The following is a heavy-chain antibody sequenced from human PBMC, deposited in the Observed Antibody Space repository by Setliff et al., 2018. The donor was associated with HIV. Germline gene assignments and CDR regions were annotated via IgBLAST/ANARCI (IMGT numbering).Heavy chain of an antibody. J-gene: IGHJ4*02. D-gene: IGHD3-22*01. CDR3: ASHDYYDSSVYYYRFDY. Sequence: PGASLKISCKGSGYSFTSYWINWVRQMPGKGLEWMGRIDPSDSYTNYNPSFQGHVTISADKSISTAYLQWSSLKASDTAMYYCASHDYYDSSVYYYRFDYWGQGTLVTVS. V-gene: IGHV5-10-1*01. CDR2: IDPSDSYT. CDR1: GYSFTSYW.